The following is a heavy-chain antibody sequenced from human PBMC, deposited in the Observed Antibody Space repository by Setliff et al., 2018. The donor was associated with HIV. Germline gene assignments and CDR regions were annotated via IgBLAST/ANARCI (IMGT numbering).Heavy chain of an antibody. CDR3: ARAYSGYAKNWFDP. D-gene: IGHD5-12*01. CDR2: IYYSGST. Sequence: SETLSLTCTVSGGSISSGAYYWSWIRQPPGKGLEWIGYIYYSGSTNYNPSLKSRVTISVDTSKNQFSLKLSSVTAEDTAVYYCARAYSGYAKNWFDPWGQGTLVTVSS. CDR1: GGSISSGAYY. V-gene: IGHV4-61*08. J-gene: IGHJ5*02.